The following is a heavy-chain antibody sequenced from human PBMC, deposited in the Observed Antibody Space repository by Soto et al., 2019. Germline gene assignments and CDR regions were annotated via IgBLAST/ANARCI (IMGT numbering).Heavy chain of an antibody. CDR3: ASIAAPGTTHFDF. Sequence: SETLSLTCTVSGGSIGSSSYYWGWIRQSPGKGLEWIGNIYYSGNTFYNPSLQSRVAISIDTSKNQFYLHLSSVTAADTAIFYCASIAAPGTTHFDFWGQGTLVTVSS. D-gene: IGHD6-13*01. CDR2: IYYSGNT. J-gene: IGHJ4*02. CDR1: GGSIGSSSYY. V-gene: IGHV4-39*01.